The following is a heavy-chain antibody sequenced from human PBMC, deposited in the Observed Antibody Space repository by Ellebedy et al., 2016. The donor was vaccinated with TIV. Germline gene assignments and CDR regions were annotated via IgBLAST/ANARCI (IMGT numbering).Heavy chain of an antibody. CDR3: ARAEAAGGYFFYGMDV. Sequence: PGGSLRLSCRPSGYTFTTYWIGLVRQMPGKGLEWMGVIFPGDSDTRYTPSFQGLVTISVDKSISTAYLQWNSLKASDTAIYYCARAEAAGGYFFYGMDVWGQGTTVTVSS. CDR1: GYTFTTYW. CDR2: IFPGDSDT. V-gene: IGHV5-51*01. J-gene: IGHJ6*02. D-gene: IGHD6-19*01.